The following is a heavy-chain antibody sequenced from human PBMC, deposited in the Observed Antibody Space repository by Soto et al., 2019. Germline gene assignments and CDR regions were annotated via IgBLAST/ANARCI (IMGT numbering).Heavy chain of an antibody. CDR1: GFTFSSYA. D-gene: IGHD3-22*01. CDR3: ANSYYYDSSGYYPWAFDI. J-gene: IGHJ3*02. V-gene: IGHV3-23*01. Sequence: PGGSLRLSCAASGFTFSSYAMSWVRQAPGKGLEWVSAISGSGGSTYYADSVKGRFTISRDNSKNTLYLQMNSLRAEDTAVYYCANSYYYDSSGYYPWAFDIWGQGTMVTVSS. CDR2: ISGSGGST.